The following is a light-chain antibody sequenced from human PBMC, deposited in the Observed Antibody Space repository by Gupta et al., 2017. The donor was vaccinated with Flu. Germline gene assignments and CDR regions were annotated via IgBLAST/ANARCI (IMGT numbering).Light chain of an antibody. CDR2: GKN. Sequence: SSELTQDPAVSVALGQTVRITCQGDSLRRNYATWYRQKPGQAPSVVMYGKNNRPSGIADRVSGSSSGTTSTLTIXGXQADDEXDYHCNSRDSSGGHLVFGGGTRLTVL. CDR1: SLRRNY. J-gene: IGLJ3*02. CDR3: NSRDSSGGHLV. V-gene: IGLV3-19*01.